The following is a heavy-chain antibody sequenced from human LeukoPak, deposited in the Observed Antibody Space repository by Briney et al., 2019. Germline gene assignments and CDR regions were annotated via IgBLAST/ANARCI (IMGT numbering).Heavy chain of an antibody. J-gene: IGHJ4*02. D-gene: IGHD1-26*01. CDR2: ISGRSSTI. V-gene: IGHV3-48*01. Sequence: PGGSLRLSCAASAFTFSYYSMNWVRQAPGKGLEWISYISGRSSTIYYADSVRGRFTISRYNAKNSMYLQMNSLRAEDTAVYYCARDRLTSGSYFFDYWGQGTLVTVSS. CDR3: ARDRLTSGSYFFDY. CDR1: AFTFSYYS.